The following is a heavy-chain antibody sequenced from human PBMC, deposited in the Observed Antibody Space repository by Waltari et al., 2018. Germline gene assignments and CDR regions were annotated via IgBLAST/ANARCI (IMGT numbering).Heavy chain of an antibody. CDR1: GGTFSSYA. V-gene: IGHV1-69*06. J-gene: IGHJ4*02. Sequence: QVQLVQSGAEVKKPGASVKVSCKASGGTFSSYAISWVRQAAGQGLEWMGGIIPIFGTANYAQKFQGRVTITADKSTSTAYMELTSLRSVDTAVYYCARGYPFSFYGSGTYYNVYDYWGQGTLVTVSS. CDR2: IIPIFGTA. D-gene: IGHD3-10*01. CDR3: ARGYPFSFYGSGTYYNVYDY.